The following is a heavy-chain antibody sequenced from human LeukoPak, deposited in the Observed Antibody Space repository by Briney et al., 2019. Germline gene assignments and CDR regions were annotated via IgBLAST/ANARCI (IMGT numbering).Heavy chain of an antibody. D-gene: IGHD5-12*01. J-gene: IGHJ4*02. CDR1: GFTFRSYW. Sequence: GGSLRLSCAASGFTFRSYWMGWVRQAPGMGLEWVAHIKQDGSEKYFVDSVRGRFTISRDNAKNSIYLQMNSLRAEDTAVYYCARDGYSGSDALWGQGTLVTVSS. CDR2: IKQDGSEK. CDR3: ARDGYSGSDAL. V-gene: IGHV3-7*01.